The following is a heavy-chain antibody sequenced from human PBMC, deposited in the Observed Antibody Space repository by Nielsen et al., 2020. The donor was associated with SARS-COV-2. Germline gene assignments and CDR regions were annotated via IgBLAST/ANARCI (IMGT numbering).Heavy chain of an antibody. CDR3: ASFTQYCSGGSCYSRFNY. CDR1: GGSISSSSYY. J-gene: IGHJ4*02. CDR2: IYYSGST. V-gene: IGHV4-39*01. Sequence: SETLSLTCTVSGGSISSSSYYWGWIRQPPGKGLEWIGSIYYSGSTYYNPSLKSRVTISVDTSKNQFSLKLSSVTAADTAVYYCASFTQYCSGGSCYSRFNYWDQGTLVTVSS. D-gene: IGHD2-15*01.